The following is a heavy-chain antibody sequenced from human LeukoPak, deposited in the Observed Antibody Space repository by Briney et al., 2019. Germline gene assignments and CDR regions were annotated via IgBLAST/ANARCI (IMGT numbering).Heavy chain of an antibody. J-gene: IGHJ6*02. CDR1: GFTFSSYA. CDR2: ISSSGGTT. CDR3: AKERYCSSTSCYENYSYYGMDV. D-gene: IGHD2-2*01. Sequence: GGSLRLSCSASGFTFSSYAMSWVRQAPGKGLEWVSVISSSGGTTYYADSVKGRFTISRDNSKNTLYLQMNSLRAEDTAVYYCAKERYCSSTSCYENYSYYGMDVWGQGTTVTVSS. V-gene: IGHV3-23*01.